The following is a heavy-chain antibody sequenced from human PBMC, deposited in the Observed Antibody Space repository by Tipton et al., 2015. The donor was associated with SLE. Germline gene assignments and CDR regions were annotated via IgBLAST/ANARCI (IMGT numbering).Heavy chain of an antibody. J-gene: IGHJ3*02. CDR3: ARDPDSSAFDI. V-gene: IGHV4-39*02. CDR1: GYSISSSSYY. CDR2: IYYSGST. D-gene: IGHD2-15*01. Sequence: TLSLTCAVSGYSISSSSYYWGWIRQPPGKGLEWIGSIYYSGSTYYNPSLKSRVTISVDTSKNQFSLKLSSVTAADTAVYYCARDPDSSAFDIWGQGTMVTVSS.